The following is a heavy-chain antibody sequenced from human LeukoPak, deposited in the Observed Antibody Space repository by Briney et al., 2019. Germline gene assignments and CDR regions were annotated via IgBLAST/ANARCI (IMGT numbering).Heavy chain of an antibody. CDR2: IHHSGST. J-gene: IGHJ4*02. Sequence: SETLSLTCTVSGYSISSGYYWGWIRQPPGKGLEWIGSIHHSGSTYYNPSLKSRVTISVDTSKNQFSLKLSSVTAADTAVYYCARDLGIAARPDYWGQGTLVAVSS. CDR1: GYSISSGYY. CDR3: ARDLGIAARPDY. D-gene: IGHD6-6*01. V-gene: IGHV4-38-2*02.